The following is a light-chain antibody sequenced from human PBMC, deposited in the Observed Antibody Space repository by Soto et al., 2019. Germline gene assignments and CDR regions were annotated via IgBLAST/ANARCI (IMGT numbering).Light chain of an antibody. J-gene: IGKJ3*01. CDR1: QDIGNY. Sequence: IQMTQFPSSLSASVGDRVTITCRASQDIGNYFAWYQQRPGKVPKLLIYAASTLQSGAPSRFSGSGSGTDFTLTISNLQPEDAATYYCENYYNAAHTFGPGTRVDIK. CDR3: ENYYNAAHT. V-gene: IGKV1-27*01. CDR2: AAS.